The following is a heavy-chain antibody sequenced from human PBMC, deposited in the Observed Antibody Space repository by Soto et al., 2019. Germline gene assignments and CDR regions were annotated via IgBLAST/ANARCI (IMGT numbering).Heavy chain of an antibody. J-gene: IGHJ4*02. V-gene: IGHV4-39*02. CDR3: EKVVVASTRHTDFDS. CDR2: IYYDGST. CDR1: GGSINSNNYY. Sequence: SEALSLICTVSGGSINSNNYYWAWIRQPPGKGLAWIASIYYDGSTYYNPSLKSRVSISVDTSKNHFSLKLSSATAADTAVYYCEKVVVASTRHTDFDSWGQGTLVTV. D-gene: IGHD2-15*01.